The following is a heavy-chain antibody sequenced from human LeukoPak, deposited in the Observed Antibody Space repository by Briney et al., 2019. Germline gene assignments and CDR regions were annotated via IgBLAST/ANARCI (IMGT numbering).Heavy chain of an antibody. J-gene: IGHJ6*02. D-gene: IGHD6-13*01. V-gene: IGHV3-33*01. CDR3: ARDIAAAGSRYYYYGMDV. CDR1: GLTFSSYG. Sequence: GRSLRISCAASGLTFSSYGMHWVRQAPGKGLEWVAVIWYDGSNKYYADSVRGRFTISRDNSKNTLYLQMNSLRAEDTAVYYCARDIAAAGSRYYYYGMDVWGQGTTVTVSS. CDR2: IWYDGSNK.